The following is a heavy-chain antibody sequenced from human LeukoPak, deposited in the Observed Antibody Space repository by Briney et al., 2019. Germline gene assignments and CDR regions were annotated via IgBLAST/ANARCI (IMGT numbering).Heavy chain of an antibody. CDR1: GGSISSGGYY. V-gene: IGHV4-31*03. J-gene: IGHJ3*02. CDR2: IYYSGST. Sequence: SQTLSLTCTVSGGSISSGGYYWSWIRQHPGKGLEWIGYIYYSGSTYYNPSLKSRVTISVDTSKNQLSLKLSSMTAADTAVYYCARDRIGNDFWSGLTPGAFDIWGQGTMVTVSS. D-gene: IGHD3-3*01. CDR3: ARDRIGNDFWSGLTPGAFDI.